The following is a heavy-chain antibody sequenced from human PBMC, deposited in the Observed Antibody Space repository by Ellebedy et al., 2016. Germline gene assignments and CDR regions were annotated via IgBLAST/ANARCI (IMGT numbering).Heavy chain of an antibody. CDR1: GFTFSDYY. V-gene: IGHV3-11*01. Sequence: GESLKISXAASGFTFSDYYMSWIRQAPGKGLEWVSYISSSGSTIYYADSVKGRFTISRDNAKNSLYLQMNSLRAEDTAVYYCAKDLGIAAAGPAFDYWGQGTLVTVSS. CDR2: ISSSGSTI. D-gene: IGHD6-13*01. J-gene: IGHJ4*02. CDR3: AKDLGIAAAGPAFDY.